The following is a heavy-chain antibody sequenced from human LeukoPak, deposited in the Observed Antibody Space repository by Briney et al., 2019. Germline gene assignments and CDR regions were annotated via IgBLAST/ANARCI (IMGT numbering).Heavy chain of an antibody. V-gene: IGHV3-48*03. CDR2: ISSSGDTK. Sequence: PGGSLRLSCVVSGFTFSNYEINWVRQAPGKGLKWVSYISSSGDTKYYADSVKGRFTISRDNAKNSLYLQMNSLRAEDTAVYYCARDQSYSSSFLFDYWGQGTLVTVSS. J-gene: IGHJ4*02. CDR3: ARDQSYSSSFLFDY. D-gene: IGHD6-13*01. CDR1: GFTFSNYE.